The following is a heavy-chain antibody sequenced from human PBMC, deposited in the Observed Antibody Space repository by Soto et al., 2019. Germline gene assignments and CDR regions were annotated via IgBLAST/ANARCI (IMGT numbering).Heavy chain of an antibody. CDR3: ARGFPLWFDP. Sequence: ASVKVSCKASGGTFSSYAISWVRQAPGQGLEWMGGIVPIVGTTTYAQKFQGRVTITADEATSTAYMQLSRLRSEDTAVYYCARGFPLWFDPWGQGTLVTVSS. D-gene: IGHD3-3*01. CDR2: IVPIVGTT. CDR1: GGTFSSYA. V-gene: IGHV1-69*13. J-gene: IGHJ5*02.